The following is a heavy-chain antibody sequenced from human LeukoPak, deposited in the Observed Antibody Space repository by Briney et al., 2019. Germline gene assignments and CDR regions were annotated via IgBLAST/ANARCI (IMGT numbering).Heavy chain of an antibody. CDR1: GFTFNSYG. CDR3: AKQGCSGGSCYSPT. CDR2: ISYDGSNK. Sequence: GGSLRLSCAASGFTFNSYGMHGVRQAPGKGLEWVAVISYDGSNKYYADSVKGRFTISRDNSKNTLYLQMNSLRAEDTAVYYCAKQGCSGGSCYSPTWGQGTLVTVSS. J-gene: IGHJ4*02. V-gene: IGHV3-30*18. D-gene: IGHD2-15*01.